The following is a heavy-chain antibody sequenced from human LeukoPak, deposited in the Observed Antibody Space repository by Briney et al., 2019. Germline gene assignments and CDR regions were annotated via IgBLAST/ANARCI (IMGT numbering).Heavy chain of an antibody. V-gene: IGHV4-61*02. J-gene: IGHJ3*02. CDR3: ARVGYCSSTSCYTGAFDAFDI. CDR2: IYTSGST. D-gene: IGHD2-2*02. Sequence: PSETLSLTCTVSGGSISSGSYYWSWIRQPAGKGLEWIGRIYTSGSTNYNPSLKSRVTISVDTSKNQFSLKLSSVTAADTAVYYCARVGYCSSTSCYTGAFDAFDIWGQGTMVTVSS. CDR1: GGSISSGSYY.